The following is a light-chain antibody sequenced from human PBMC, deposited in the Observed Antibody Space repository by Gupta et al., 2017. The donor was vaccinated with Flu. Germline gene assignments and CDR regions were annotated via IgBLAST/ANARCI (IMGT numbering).Light chain of an antibody. CDR3: QAWDTSTVV. CDR1: KLGDKY. V-gene: IGLV3-1*01. CDR2: QDT. Sequence: SPGQTASITCSGDKLGDKYACWYQQKPGQSPVLVIYQDTKRPSGIPERFSGSNSGNTATLTISGTRAMDEADYYCQAWDTSTVVFGGGTKLTVL. J-gene: IGLJ2*01.